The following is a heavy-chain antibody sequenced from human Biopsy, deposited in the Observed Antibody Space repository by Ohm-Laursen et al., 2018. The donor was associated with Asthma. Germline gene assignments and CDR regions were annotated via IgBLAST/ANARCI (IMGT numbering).Heavy chain of an antibody. V-gene: IGHV4-34*01. CDR3: ARAGQCSSPSCYNPGWFDP. D-gene: IGHD2-2*01. J-gene: IGHJ5*02. CDR1: GGSFSGYY. Sequence: SETLSLTCAVYGGSFSGYYWSWIRQPPGKGLEWIGEINHSGSTNYNPSLKSRVTITVDTSKNQFPLKLSSVTAADTAVYYCARAGQCSSPSCYNPGWFDPWGQGTLVTVSS. CDR2: INHSGST.